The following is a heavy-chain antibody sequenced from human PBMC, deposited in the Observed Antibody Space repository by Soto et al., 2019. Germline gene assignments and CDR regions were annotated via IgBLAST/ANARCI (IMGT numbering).Heavy chain of an antibody. CDR3: AKDQGYSYGYPSDY. V-gene: IGHV3-74*01. D-gene: IGHD5-18*01. CDR2: INSDGGST. Sequence: GGSLRLSCAASGFTFSSYWMHWVRQAPGKGLVWVSRINSDGGSTYYADSVKGRFTISRDNSKNTLYLQMNSLRAEDTAVYYCAKDQGYSYGYPSDYWGQGTLVTVSS. J-gene: IGHJ4*02. CDR1: GFTFSSYW.